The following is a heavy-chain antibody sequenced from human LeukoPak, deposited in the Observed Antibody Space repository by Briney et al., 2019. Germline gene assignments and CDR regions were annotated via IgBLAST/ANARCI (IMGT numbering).Heavy chain of an antibody. CDR2: IHYSGSA. Sequence: SETLSLTCTVSAASISDSDYYWGWIRQAPGNALEWIGNIHYSGSAYYNPSLESRVTLDVDTSQNQVSLRLTSVTAADTAVYFCARSYCTGSTCPRRWFDPWGQGTLVTVSS. J-gene: IGHJ5*02. CDR3: ARSYCTGSTCPRRWFDP. CDR1: AASISDSDYY. V-gene: IGHV4-39*01. D-gene: IGHD2-8*02.